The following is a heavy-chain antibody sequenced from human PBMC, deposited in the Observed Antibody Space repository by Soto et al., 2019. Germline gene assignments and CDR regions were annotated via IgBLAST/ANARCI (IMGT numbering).Heavy chain of an antibody. CDR1: GFTFSSYW. J-gene: IGHJ4*02. Sequence: EVQLVESGGGLVQPGGSLRLSCAASGFTFSSYWMHWVRQVPGKGLVWVSRIKRDGSSTNYADSVKGRFTISRDNAKNTLYLQMNSLRAEDTAVYYCARGCTNGGCFGSYWGQGALVTVSS. V-gene: IGHV3-74*01. D-gene: IGHD2-8*01. CDR3: ARGCTNGGCFGSY. CDR2: IKRDGSST.